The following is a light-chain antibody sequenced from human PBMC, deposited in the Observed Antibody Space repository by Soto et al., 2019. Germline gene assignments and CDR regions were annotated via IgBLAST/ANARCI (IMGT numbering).Light chain of an antibody. CDR1: QTISRSY. CDR2: GAS. J-gene: IGKJ1*01. CDR3: QQYGRSPPWT. Sequence: EIVLTQSAGTLSVSVGERGTLSCMGIQTISRSYLAWYQQKPGQPPRLLFYGASNRATGIPDRFSGSGSGTDFTLTITRLEPEDFAVYYCQQYGRSPPWTFGQGTKVDIK. V-gene: IGKV3-20*01.